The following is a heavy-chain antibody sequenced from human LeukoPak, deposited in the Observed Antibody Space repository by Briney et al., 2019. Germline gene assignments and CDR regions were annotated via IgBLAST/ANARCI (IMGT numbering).Heavy chain of an antibody. CDR2: IYPGDSDT. CDR3: ARAYYYDSSGYLYYFDY. D-gene: IGHD3-22*01. V-gene: IGHV5-51*01. J-gene: IGHJ4*02. CDR1: GYSFTSYW. Sequence: GESLKISCKGSGYSFTSYWIGWVRQMPGKGLEWMGIIYPGDSDTRYSPSFQGQVTISADKSISTAYLQWSSLKASDTAMYYCARAYYYDSSGYLYYFDYWSQGTLVTVSS.